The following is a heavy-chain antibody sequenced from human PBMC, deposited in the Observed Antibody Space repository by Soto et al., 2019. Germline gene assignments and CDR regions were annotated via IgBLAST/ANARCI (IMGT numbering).Heavy chain of an antibody. CDR2: FYPGDSTS. CDR3: ARVIGYCRNNDCSWTFDI. D-gene: IGHD2-2*03. V-gene: IGHV5-51*01. J-gene: IGHJ3*02. CDR1: GYSFISYW. Sequence: ESLKISCKTSGYSFISYWVAWVRQKPGKGLEWMGTFYPGDSTSTYSPSFQGQVTISVDKSISTAYLHLSSLKASDTAMYYCARVIGYCRNNDCSWTFDIWGQGTTVTVSS.